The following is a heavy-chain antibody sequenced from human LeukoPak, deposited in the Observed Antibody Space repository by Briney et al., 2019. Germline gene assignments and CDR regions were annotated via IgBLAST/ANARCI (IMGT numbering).Heavy chain of an antibody. D-gene: IGHD6-19*01. CDR2: IYYSGST. J-gene: IGHJ4*02. CDR3: ARVLAVAGITFDY. Sequence: SQTLSLTCTVSGGSISSGGSYWSWIRQHPGKGLEWIGYIYYSGSTYYNPSLKSRVTISVDTSKNQFPLKLSSVTAADTAVYYCARVLAVAGITFDYWGQGTLVTVSS. V-gene: IGHV4-31*03. CDR1: GGSISSGGSY.